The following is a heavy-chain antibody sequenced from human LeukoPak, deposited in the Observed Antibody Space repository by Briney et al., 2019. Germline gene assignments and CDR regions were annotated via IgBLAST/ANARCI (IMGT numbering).Heavy chain of an antibody. D-gene: IGHD1-26*01. Sequence: GGSLRLSCAASGFTVSSNYKSWVRQAPGKGLEWVSVIYSGGSTYYADSVKGRFTISRDNSKNTLYLQMNSLRAEDTAVYYCARDLSGSYFDYWGQGTLVTVSS. CDR2: IYSGGST. CDR3: ARDLSGSYFDY. CDR1: GFTVSSNY. J-gene: IGHJ4*02. V-gene: IGHV3-53*01.